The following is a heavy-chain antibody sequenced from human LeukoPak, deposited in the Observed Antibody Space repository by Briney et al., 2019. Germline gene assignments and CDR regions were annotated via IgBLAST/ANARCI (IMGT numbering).Heavy chain of an antibody. Sequence: SETLSLTCTVPGGSISSYYWSWIRQPPGKGLEWIGYIYYSGSTNYNPSLKSRVTISVDTSKNQFSLKLSSVTAADTAVYYCARVTYGSGSYYGYYYYYYMDVWGKGTTVTVSS. CDR3: ARVTYGSGSYYGYYYYYYMDV. D-gene: IGHD3-10*01. V-gene: IGHV4-59*01. CDR2: IYYSGST. CDR1: GGSISSYY. J-gene: IGHJ6*03.